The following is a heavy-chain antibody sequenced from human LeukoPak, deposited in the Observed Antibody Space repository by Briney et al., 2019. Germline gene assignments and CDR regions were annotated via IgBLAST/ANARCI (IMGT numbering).Heavy chain of an antibody. CDR2: IIPIFGTA. Sequence: SVKVSCKASGGTFSSYAISWVRQAPGQGLEWMGGIIPIFGTANYAQKFQGRVTITADKSTGTAYMELSSLRSEDTAVYYCARRAKLGGGSSFDYWGQGTLVTVSS. J-gene: IGHJ4*02. CDR1: GGTFSSYA. V-gene: IGHV1-69*06. D-gene: IGHD2-15*01. CDR3: ARRAKLGGGSSFDY.